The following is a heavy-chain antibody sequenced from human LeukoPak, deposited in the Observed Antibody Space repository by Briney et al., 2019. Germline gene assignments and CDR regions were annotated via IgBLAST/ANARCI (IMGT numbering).Heavy chain of an antibody. CDR1: GYSFTSYW. Sequence: GESLKISCKGSGYSFTSYWIGWVRQMPGKGLEWMGIIYPGDSDTRYSPSFQGQVTISADKSISTAYLQWSSLKASDTAMYYCARSHSSSWNYYYMDVWGKGTTVTVSS. J-gene: IGHJ6*03. V-gene: IGHV5-51*01. CDR2: IYPGDSDT. D-gene: IGHD6-13*01. CDR3: ARSHSSSWNYYYMDV.